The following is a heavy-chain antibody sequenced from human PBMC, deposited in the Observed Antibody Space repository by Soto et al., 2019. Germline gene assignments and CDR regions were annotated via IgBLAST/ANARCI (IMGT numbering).Heavy chain of an antibody. V-gene: IGHV4-59*01. Sequence: PSVTLCLTGTASGGTISSYYWSWIRQPPGKGLEWIGYIYYSGSANYNPSLKSRVTISVDTSKNQSSLKLSSVTAADTAVYYCARLWFGPGNYYYYYGMDVWGQGTTVTVSS. CDR2: IYYSGSA. J-gene: IGHJ6*02. CDR1: GGTISSYY. CDR3: ARLWFGPGNYYYYYGMDV. D-gene: IGHD3-10*01.